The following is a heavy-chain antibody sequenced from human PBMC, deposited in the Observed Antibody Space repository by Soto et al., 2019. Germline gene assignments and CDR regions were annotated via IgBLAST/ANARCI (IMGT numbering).Heavy chain of an antibody. CDR3: ARDPYYYDSSGYYQGYFQH. V-gene: IGHV3-11*01. CDR2: ISSSGSTI. CDR1: GFTFSDYY. J-gene: IGHJ1*01. D-gene: IGHD3-22*01. Sequence: ESGGGLVKPGGSLRLSCAASGFTFSDYYMSWIRQAPGKGLEWVSYISSSGSTIYYADSVKGRFTISRDNAKNSLYLQMNSLRAEDTAVYYCARDPYYYDSSGYYQGYFQHWGQGTLVTVSS.